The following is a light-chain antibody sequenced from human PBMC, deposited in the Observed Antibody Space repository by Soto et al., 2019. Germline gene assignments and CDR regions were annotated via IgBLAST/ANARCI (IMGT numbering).Light chain of an antibody. Sequence: EIVLTQSPGTLSLSPGERATLSCRASQSVYNNYLAWYQQKPGQTPRLLVNGASNRATGIPDRFSGGGSGTVSTLTISSLEPEDFAVYYCQQYGLPPHSFGQGTRVEIK. J-gene: IGKJ2*01. CDR2: GAS. V-gene: IGKV3-20*01. CDR1: QSVYNNY. CDR3: QQYGLPPHS.